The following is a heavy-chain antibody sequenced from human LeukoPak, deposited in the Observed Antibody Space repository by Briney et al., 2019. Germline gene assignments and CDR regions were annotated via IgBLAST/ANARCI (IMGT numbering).Heavy chain of an antibody. J-gene: IGHJ4*02. CDR2: ISGSGGST. D-gene: IGHD3-10*01. CDR1: GFTFSSYA. CDR3: AKAGELLWFGELFVDY. Sequence: PGGSLRLSCAASGFTFSSYAMSWVRQAPGKGLEWVSAISGSGGSTYYADSVKGRFTISRDNSKNTLYPQMNSLRAEDTAVYYCAKAGELLWFGELFVDYWGQGTLVTVSS. V-gene: IGHV3-23*01.